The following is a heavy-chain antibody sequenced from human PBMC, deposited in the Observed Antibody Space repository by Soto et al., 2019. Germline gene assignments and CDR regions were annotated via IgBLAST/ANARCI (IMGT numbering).Heavy chain of an antibody. D-gene: IGHD3-9*01. CDR2: IYYSGST. J-gene: IGHJ5*02. CDR1: GGSISSYY. V-gene: IGHV4-59*12. CDR3: ARYPTFILTGSWFDP. Sequence: PSETLSLTCTVSGGSISSYYWSWIRQPPGKGLEWIGYIYYSGSTNYNPSLKSRVTISVDTSKNQFSLKLSSVTAADTAVYYCARYPTFILTGSWFDPWGQGTLVTVSS.